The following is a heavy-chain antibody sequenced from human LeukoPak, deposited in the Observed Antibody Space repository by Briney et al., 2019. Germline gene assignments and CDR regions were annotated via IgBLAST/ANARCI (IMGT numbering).Heavy chain of an antibody. V-gene: IGHV1-8*01. Sequence: GASVKVSCKASGYTFTSYDINWVRQATGQGLEWMGWMNPNSGNTGYAQKFQGRVTMTRNTSISTAYMELSSLRSEDTAVYYCARDLPYSGSYSPWFDPWGQGTLVTVSS. CDR2: MNPNSGNT. CDR3: ARDLPYSGSYSPWFDP. D-gene: IGHD1-26*01. J-gene: IGHJ5*02. CDR1: GYTFTSYD.